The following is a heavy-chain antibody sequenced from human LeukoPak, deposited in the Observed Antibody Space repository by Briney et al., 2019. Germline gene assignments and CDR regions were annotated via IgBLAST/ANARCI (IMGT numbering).Heavy chain of an antibody. J-gene: IGHJ5*02. V-gene: IGHV4-31*03. CDR1: GGSISSGGYY. Sequence: SETLSLTCTVSGGSISSGGYYWSWIRQHPGKGLEWIGYIYNSGSTYYNPSLKSRVTISVDTSKNQFSLKLSSVTAADTAVYYCARVSGPSWFDPWGQGTLVTVSS. CDR3: ARVSGPSWFDP. D-gene: IGHD5-12*01. CDR2: IYNSGST.